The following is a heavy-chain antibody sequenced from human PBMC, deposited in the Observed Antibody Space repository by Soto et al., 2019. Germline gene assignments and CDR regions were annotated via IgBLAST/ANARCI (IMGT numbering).Heavy chain of an antibody. CDR2: INKNGVAI. J-gene: IGHJ4*02. D-gene: IGHD3-10*01. CDR1: GFSLSTIA. Sequence: CLTPSCHAYGFSLSTIATDWGRHSAGKGLKCVSCINKNGVAIYYADTVKMRFTISTDNAKSKLYIQMNSQRAEYTAMYYCAKDDLPRKYGYSFDSWGQGTLVTVSS. V-gene: IGHV3-23*01. CDR3: AKDDLPRKYGYSFDS.